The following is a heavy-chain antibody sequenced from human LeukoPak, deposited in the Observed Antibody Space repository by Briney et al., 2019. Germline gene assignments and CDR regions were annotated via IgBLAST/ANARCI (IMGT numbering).Heavy chain of an antibody. Sequence: ASVKVSCKAAGYTFTSYGISWVRQARGQGLEWMGWISAYNGNTNYAQKLQGRVTMTTDTSTSTAYMELRSLRSDDTAVYYCARESGDILTGYPNIDYWGQGTLVTVSS. D-gene: IGHD3-9*01. V-gene: IGHV1-18*01. CDR3: ARESGDILTGYPNIDY. CDR2: ISAYNGNT. CDR1: GYTFTSYG. J-gene: IGHJ4*02.